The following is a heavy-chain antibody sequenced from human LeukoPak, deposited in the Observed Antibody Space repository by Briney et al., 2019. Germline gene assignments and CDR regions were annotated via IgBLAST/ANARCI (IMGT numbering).Heavy chain of an antibody. Sequence: SVKVSCKASGGTFSSYAISWVRQAPGQGLEWMGGIIPIFGTANYAQKFQGRVTITADESTSTAYMELSSLRSEDTAVYYGAIEDSSGYSEVAFDIWGQGTMDTVSS. CDR2: IIPIFGTA. V-gene: IGHV1-69*01. CDR1: GGTFSSYA. D-gene: IGHD3-22*01. J-gene: IGHJ3*02. CDR3: AIEDSSGYSEVAFDI.